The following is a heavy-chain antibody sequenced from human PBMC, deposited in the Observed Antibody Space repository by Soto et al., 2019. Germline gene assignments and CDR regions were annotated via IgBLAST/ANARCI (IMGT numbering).Heavy chain of an antibody. V-gene: IGHV4-34*01. D-gene: IGHD6-6*01. J-gene: IGHJ3*02. CDR3: ARRSIAARPRGAFDI. CDR2: INHSGST. Sequence: QVQLQQWGAGLLKPSETLSLTCAVYGGSFSGYYWSWIRQPPGKGLEWIGEINHSGSTNYKPSLKSRVTISVDTSKNQFSLKLSSVTAADTAVYYCARRSIAARPRGAFDIWGQGTMVTVSS. CDR1: GGSFSGYY.